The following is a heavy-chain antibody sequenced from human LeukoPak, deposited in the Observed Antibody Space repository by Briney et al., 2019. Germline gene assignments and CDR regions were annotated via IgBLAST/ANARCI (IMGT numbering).Heavy chain of an antibody. J-gene: IGHJ6*02. D-gene: IGHD2-2*01. CDR2: ISPYNDKP. V-gene: IGHV1-18*01. Sequence: ASVKVSCRASGYTFTIYGVSWVRQAPGQGLEWMGWISPYNDKPDYAQKLQGRVTMTTETSTSIAYLELRSLTSDDTAVYYCARVVAAAPVHYGMDVWGQGTTVTVSS. CDR3: ARVVAAAPVHYGMDV. CDR1: GYTFTIYG.